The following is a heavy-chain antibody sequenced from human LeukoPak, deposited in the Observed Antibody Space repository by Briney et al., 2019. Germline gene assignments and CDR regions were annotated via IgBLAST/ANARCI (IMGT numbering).Heavy chain of an antibody. J-gene: IGHJ3*02. CDR2: IYPGDSET. CDR3: ARRASHDYGDYEVPNAFDI. CDR1: GYLFPCYW. D-gene: IGHD4-17*01. Sequence: VGALEISCQGSGYLFPCYWLGRVRQVPGKGLEWMGIIYPGDSETRYSPSCQGQVTISADKSSSTAYLQWSSLKASDTAMYYCARRASHDYGDYEVPNAFDIWGQGTMVTVSS. V-gene: IGHV5-51*01.